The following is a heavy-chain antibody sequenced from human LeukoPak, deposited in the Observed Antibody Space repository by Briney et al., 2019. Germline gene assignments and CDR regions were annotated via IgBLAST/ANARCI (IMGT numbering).Heavy chain of an antibody. J-gene: IGHJ4*02. CDR3: ARDNPPDY. V-gene: IGHV3-7*03. CDR1: GFTFSRFW. Sequence: GGSLRLSCVASGFTFSRFWKRWVRQAPGEGVEGVANIKQDGSEKAYVESVRGRFTISRDNDKNSLYLQLNSLRAEDTALYYCARDNPPDYWDQGTLVTVSS. CDR2: IKQDGSEK.